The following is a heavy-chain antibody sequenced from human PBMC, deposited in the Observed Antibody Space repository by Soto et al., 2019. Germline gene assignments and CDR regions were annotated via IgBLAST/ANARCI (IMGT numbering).Heavy chain of an antibody. CDR2: IGPESGAT. CDR3: GRGRSGQIVVFY. J-gene: IGHJ4*02. V-gene: IGHV1-2*02. D-gene: IGHD3-3*01. CDR1: GYTFTGHY. Sequence: ASLKVSCKASGYTFTGHYIHWVRQAPEQGPEWMGEIGPESGATRYAQKFRGRVTMTMDSSITTVYMELKNLSPGDTAVYYCGRGRSGQIVVFYWGQGTPVTVSS.